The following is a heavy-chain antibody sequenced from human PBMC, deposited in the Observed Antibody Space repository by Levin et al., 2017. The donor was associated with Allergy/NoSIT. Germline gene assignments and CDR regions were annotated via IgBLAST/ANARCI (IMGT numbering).Heavy chain of an antibody. D-gene: IGHD6-19*01. Sequence: PGGSLRLSCAASGFTFSSYAMSWVRQAPGEGLEWVSGISGSGGSTYYADSVKGRFTISRDNSKNTLYLQMNSLRAEDTAVYYCAKDIWEWLVQYGFDYWGQGTLVTVSS. CDR2: ISGSGGST. V-gene: IGHV3-23*01. CDR1: GFTFSSYA. J-gene: IGHJ4*02. CDR3: AKDIWEWLVQYGFDY.